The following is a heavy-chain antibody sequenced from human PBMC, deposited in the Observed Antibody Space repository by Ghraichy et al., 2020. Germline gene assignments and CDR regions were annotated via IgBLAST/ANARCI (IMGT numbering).Heavy chain of an antibody. CDR1: GFTFSDYY. J-gene: IGHJ6*03. V-gene: IGHV3-11*01. Sequence: LSLTCAASGFTFSDYYMSWIRQAPGKGLEWVSYISSSGSTIYYADSVKGRFTISRDNAKNSLYLQMNSLRAEDTAVYYCAREFGFLEWLSPYYYYYMDVWGKGTTVTVSS. D-gene: IGHD3-3*01. CDR2: ISSSGSTI. CDR3: AREFGFLEWLSPYYYYYMDV.